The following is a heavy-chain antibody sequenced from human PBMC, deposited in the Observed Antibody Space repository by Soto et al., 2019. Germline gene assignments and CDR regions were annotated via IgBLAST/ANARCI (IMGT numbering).Heavy chain of an antibody. J-gene: IGHJ5*02. CDR1: GYSFTSYW. D-gene: IGHD3-9*01. CDR3: ARQGNYDILTGYPGGWFDP. Sequence: PGESLKISCKGSGYSFTSYWISWVRQMPGKGLEWMGRIDPSDSYTNYSPSFQGHVPISADKSISTAYLQWSSLKASDTAMYYCARQGNYDILTGYPGGWFDPWGQGTLVTVSS. V-gene: IGHV5-10-1*01. CDR2: IDPSDSYT.